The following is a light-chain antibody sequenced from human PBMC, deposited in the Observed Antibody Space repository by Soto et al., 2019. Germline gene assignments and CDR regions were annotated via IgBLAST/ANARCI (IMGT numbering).Light chain of an antibody. CDR2: AAS. V-gene: IGKV1-39*01. CDR1: QSISSY. J-gene: IGKJ1*01. CDR3: QQSYSSPWT. Sequence: IHLVQFSISPATSVGDRGTITFQASQSISSYLNWYQQKPGKAPKALIYAASTLQSWVPSRFSGSGSGRDFTLTINWLQPEDFATYYCQQSYSSPWTFGQGTKVDIK.